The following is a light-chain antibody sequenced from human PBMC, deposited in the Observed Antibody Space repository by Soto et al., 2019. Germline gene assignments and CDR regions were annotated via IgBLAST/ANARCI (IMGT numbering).Light chain of an antibody. CDR2: DDS. V-gene: IGLV3-21*02. CDR1: NIGSKS. Sequence: SYELTQPPSVSVAPGQTATSTCGGSNIGSKSVHWYQQKPGQAPVLVVFDDSDRPSGIPGRFSGSNFGETATLTISGVEAGDEADYYCQVWDRSSDHWVFGGGTK. CDR3: QVWDRSSDHWV. J-gene: IGLJ3*02.